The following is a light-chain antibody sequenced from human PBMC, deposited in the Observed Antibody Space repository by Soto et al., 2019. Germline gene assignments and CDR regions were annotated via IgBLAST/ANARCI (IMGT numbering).Light chain of an antibody. V-gene: IGKV3-20*01. CDR2: ATS. J-gene: IGKJ1*01. CDR1: QSVSSSY. CDR3: QQYNTWPRT. Sequence: EIVLTQSPGTLSLSPGERATLSCRASQSVSSSYLAWYQQKPGQAPRLLIYATSNRATGIPDRFSGSGSGADFTLTISRLEPDDFAVYYCQQYNTWPRTFGKGTK.